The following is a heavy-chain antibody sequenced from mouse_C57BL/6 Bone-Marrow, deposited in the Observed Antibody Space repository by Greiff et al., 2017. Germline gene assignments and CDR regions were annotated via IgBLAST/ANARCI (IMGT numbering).Heavy chain of an antibody. D-gene: IGHD2-1*01. J-gene: IGHJ4*01. CDR1: GYAFSSSW. V-gene: IGHV1-82*01. Sequence: VQGVESGPELVKPGASVKISCKASGYAFSSSWMNWVKQRPGKGLEWIGRIYPGDGDTNYNGKFKGKATLTADKSSSTAYMQLSSLTSEDSAVYFCARSAYGNYPMDYWGQGTSVTVSS. CDR3: ARSAYGNYPMDY. CDR2: IYPGDGDT.